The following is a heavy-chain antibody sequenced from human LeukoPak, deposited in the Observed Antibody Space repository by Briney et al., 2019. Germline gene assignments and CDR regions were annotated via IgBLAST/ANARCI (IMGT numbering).Heavy chain of an antibody. CDR2: IKQDGSEK. J-gene: IGHJ4*02. Sequence: AGGSLRLSCAASGFTFSSYWMSWVRQAPGKGLEWVANIKQDGSEKYYVDSVKGRFTISRDNAKNSLYLRMNSLRAEDTAVYYCARGPRYYYDSSGYSYFDYWAREPWSPSPQ. D-gene: IGHD3-22*01. CDR1: GFTFSSYW. CDR3: ARGPRYYYDSSGYSYFDY. V-gene: IGHV3-7*01.